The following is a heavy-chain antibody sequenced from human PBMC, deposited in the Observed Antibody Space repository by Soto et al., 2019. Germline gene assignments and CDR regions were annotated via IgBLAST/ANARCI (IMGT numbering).Heavy chain of an antibody. CDR3: ARDWGGEGTFDY. CDR2: ISSSSSYI. CDR1: GFTVSSYS. Sequence: EVQLVESGGGLVKPGGSLRLSCAASGFTVSSYSMNRVRQAPGKGLEWVSSISSSSSYIYYADSVKGRFTISRDNAKNSLYLQMNSLRAEDTAVYYCARDWGGEGTFDYWGQGTLVTVSS. D-gene: IGHD3-16*01. J-gene: IGHJ4*02. V-gene: IGHV3-21*01.